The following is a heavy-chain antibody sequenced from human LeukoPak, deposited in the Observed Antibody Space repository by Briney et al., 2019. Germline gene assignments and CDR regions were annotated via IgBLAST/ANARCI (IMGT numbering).Heavy chain of an antibody. CDR3: ARGIGFDP. CDR2: ISSSGSTT. CDR1: GFTFSSYE. J-gene: IGHJ5*02. Sequence: GGSLRLSCAASGFTFSSYEMNWVRQAPGKGLEWVSYISSSGSTTYYADSVKGRFTISRDNPKNSLYLQMNSLRAEDTAVYYCARGIGFDPWGQGTLGTVAS. V-gene: IGHV3-48*03.